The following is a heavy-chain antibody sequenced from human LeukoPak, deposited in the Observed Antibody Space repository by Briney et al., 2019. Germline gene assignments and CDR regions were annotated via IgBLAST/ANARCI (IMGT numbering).Heavy chain of an antibody. CDR1: GFTFSDYY. V-gene: IGHV3-11*01. D-gene: IGHD3-3*01. CDR3: ARDYDFWSGYFGARGMDV. Sequence: GGSLRLSCAASGFTFSDYYMSWIRQAPGKGLEWVSYISSSGSTIYYADSVKGRFTISGDNAKNSLYLQMNSLRAEDTAVYYCARDYDFWSGYFGARGMDVWGQGTTVTVSS. J-gene: IGHJ6*02. CDR2: ISSSGSTI.